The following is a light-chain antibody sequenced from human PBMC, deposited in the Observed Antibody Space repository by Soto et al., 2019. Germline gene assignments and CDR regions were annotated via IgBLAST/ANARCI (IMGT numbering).Light chain of an antibody. CDR3: QTWGTDVSV. Sequence: QLVLTQWPSASASLGASVKLTCTLSSGHSSYAIAWHQQQPEKGPRFLMRLNSDGSHNKGYGIPDRFSGSSSGAERYLTISSLKSEDYADYYCQTWGTDVSVFGGGTQLTVL. CDR2: LNSDGSH. J-gene: IGLJ7*01. CDR1: SGHSSYA. V-gene: IGLV4-69*01.